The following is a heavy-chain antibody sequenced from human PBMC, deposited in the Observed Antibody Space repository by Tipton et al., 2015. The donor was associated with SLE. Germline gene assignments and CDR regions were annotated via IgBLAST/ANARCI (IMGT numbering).Heavy chain of an antibody. CDR1: GFSFGESA. Sequence: SLRLSCAASGFSFGESAMNWVRQVPGRGMEWVSGINWNSGRIVYADSVKGRFTISRDNAKNSLYLQMDSVRAEDTALYYCVKQGASGKAFDIWGQGTLVTVS. CDR3: VKQGASGKAFDI. D-gene: IGHD1-26*01. J-gene: IGHJ3*02. CDR2: INWNSGRI. V-gene: IGHV3-9*01.